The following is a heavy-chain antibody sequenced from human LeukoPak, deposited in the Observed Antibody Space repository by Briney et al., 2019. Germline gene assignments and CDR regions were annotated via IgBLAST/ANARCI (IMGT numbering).Heavy chain of an antibody. CDR3: ARESVAARSGIFDY. CDR1: GGTFSSYA. Sequence: GASVKVPCKASGGTFSSYAISWVRQAPGQGLEWMGGIIPIFGTANYAQKFQGRVTITTDESTSTAYTELSSLRSEDTAVYYCARESVAARSGIFDYWGQGTLVTVSS. D-gene: IGHD6-6*01. CDR2: IIPIFGTA. V-gene: IGHV1-69*05. J-gene: IGHJ4*02.